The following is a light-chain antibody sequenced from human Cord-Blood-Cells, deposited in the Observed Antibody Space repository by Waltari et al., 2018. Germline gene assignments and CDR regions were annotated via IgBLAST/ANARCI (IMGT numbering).Light chain of an antibody. J-gene: IGLJ3*02. CDR1: SSDVGSYNL. CDR3: CSYAGSSLWV. V-gene: IGLV2-23*01. CDR2: EGS. Sequence: QSALTQPASVSGSPGQSITISCTGTSSDVGSYNLVSWYQQHPGKAPNLMIYEGSKRPSGVSNRFSGSNPGNTASLTISGLQAEDEADYYCCSYAGSSLWVFGGGTKLPVL.